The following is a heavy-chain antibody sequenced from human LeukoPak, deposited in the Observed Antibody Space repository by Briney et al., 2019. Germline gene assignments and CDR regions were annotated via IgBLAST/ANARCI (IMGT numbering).Heavy chain of an antibody. CDR3: ARDGNEGGFDY. D-gene: IGHD2-15*01. V-gene: IGHV1-18*01. J-gene: IGHJ4*02. CDR1: GYTFTSYG. Sequence: ASVKVSCKASGYTFTSYGISWVRQAPGQGLEWMGWISAYNGNTNYAQKFQGRVTITTDESTSTAYMELSSLRSEDTAVYYCARDGNEGGFDYWGQGTLVTVSS. CDR2: ISAYNGNT.